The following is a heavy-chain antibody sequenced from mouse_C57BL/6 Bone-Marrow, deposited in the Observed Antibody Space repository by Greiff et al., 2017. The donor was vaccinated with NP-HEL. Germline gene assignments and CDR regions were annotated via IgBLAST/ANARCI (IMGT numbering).Heavy chain of an antibody. CDR3: ARRGGY. V-gene: IGHV1-7*01. J-gene: IGHJ2*01. Sequence: QVQLQQSGAELAKPGASVKLSCKASGYTFTSYWMHWVKQRPGQGLEWIGYINPSSGYTKYNQKFKDKATLPADKSSSTAYMQLSSLTYEDSAVYYCARRGGYWGQGTTLTVSS. CDR2: INPSSGYT. CDR1: GYTFTSYW.